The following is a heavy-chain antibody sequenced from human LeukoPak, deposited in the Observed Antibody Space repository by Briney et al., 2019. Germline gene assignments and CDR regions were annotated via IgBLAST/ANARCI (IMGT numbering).Heavy chain of an antibody. D-gene: IGHD3-9*01. CDR3: ARLMDFDWPLTRGAFDI. V-gene: IGHV5-51*01. J-gene: IGHJ3*02. Sequence: HGESLKISCKGSGYSFTTYWIGWVRQMPGKGLEWMGIIYPGDSDTRYSPSFQGQVTISADKSINTAYLQWSSLKASDTAMYYCARLMDFDWPLTRGAFDIWGQGTMVTVSS. CDR1: GYSFTTYW. CDR2: IYPGDSDT.